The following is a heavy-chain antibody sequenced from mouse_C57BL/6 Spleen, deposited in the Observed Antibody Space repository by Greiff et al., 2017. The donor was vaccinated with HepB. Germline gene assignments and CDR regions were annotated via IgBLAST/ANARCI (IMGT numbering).Heavy chain of an antibody. CDR2: IDSANGNP. CDR1: GFNIKNTY. Sequence: VQLQQPVAELVRPGASVKLSCTASGFNIKNTYMHWVKQRPEQGLEWIGRIDSANGNPKYAPKFQGKATLTADTYSNTAYLQHSSLTSEDTAIYYGAGSDDYGSSNWFADWGQGTLVTVSA. CDR3: AGSDDYGSSNWFAD. J-gene: IGHJ3*01. D-gene: IGHD1-1*01. V-gene: IGHV14-3*01.